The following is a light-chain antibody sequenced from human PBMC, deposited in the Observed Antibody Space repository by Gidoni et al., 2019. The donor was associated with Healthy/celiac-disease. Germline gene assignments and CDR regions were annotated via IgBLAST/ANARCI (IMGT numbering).Light chain of an antibody. CDR3: QQRSNWHPT. CDR2: DAS. CDR1: QGVSSY. V-gene: IGKV3D-11*01. J-gene: IGKJ4*01. Sequence: EIVLTQSPATLSLSPGERATLSCRASQGVSSYLAWYQQKPGQAPRLLIYDASNRATGIPARFSGSGPGTDFTLTIRSLEPEDFAVYYCQQRSNWHPTFGGGTKVEIK.